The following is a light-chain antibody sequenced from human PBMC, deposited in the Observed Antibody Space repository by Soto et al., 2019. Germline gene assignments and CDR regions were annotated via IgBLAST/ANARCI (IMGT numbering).Light chain of an antibody. J-gene: IGLJ1*01. CDR2: DVS. Sequence: QSALTQPASVSGSPGQSITISCTGTSSDVGGYNYVSWYQQHPGKAPKLMIYDVSNRPSGVSNRFSGSKSGTTASLTISGLQAEHEADYYCSSYTSSSLYVFGTGTKVTVL. CDR3: SSYTSSSLYV. V-gene: IGLV2-14*01. CDR1: SSDVGGYNY.